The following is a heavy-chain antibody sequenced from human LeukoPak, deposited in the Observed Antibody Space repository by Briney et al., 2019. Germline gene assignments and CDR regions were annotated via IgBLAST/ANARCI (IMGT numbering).Heavy chain of an antibody. D-gene: IGHD5-12*01. V-gene: IGHV4-38-2*02. J-gene: IGHJ4*02. CDR3: ARDEKVAPFDY. CDR1: GYSISSGYY. CDR2: IYHSGST. Sequence: KTSETLSLTFTVSGYSISSGYYWGWIRQPPGKGLEWIGSIYHSGSTYYNPSLKSRVTISVDTSKNQFSLKLSSVTAADTAVYYCARDEKVAPFDYWGQGTLVTVSS.